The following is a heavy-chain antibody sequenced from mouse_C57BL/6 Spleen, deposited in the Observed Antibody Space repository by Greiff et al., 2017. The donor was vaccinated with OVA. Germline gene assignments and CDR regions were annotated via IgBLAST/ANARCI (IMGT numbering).Heavy chain of an antibody. D-gene: IGHD1-1*01. V-gene: IGHV1-64*01. CDR3: AKATVVATAKCDY. CDR1: GYTFTSYW. Sequence: QVQLQQPGAELVKPGASVKLSCKASGYTFTSYWMHWVKQRPGQGLEWIGMIHPNSGSTNYNEKFKSKATLTVDKSSSTAYMQLSSLTSEDSAVYYCAKATVVATAKCDYWGQGTTLTVSS. J-gene: IGHJ2*01. CDR2: IHPNSGST.